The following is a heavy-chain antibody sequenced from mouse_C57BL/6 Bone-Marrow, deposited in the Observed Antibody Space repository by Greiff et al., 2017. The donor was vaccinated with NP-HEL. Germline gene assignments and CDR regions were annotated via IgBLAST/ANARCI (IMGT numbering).Heavy chain of an antibody. J-gene: IGHJ3*01. CDR3: ASFYYGSSYGAY. CDR1: GYTFTGYW. D-gene: IGHD1-1*01. V-gene: IGHV1-9*01. CDR2: ILPGSGST. Sequence: QVQLQQSGAELMKPGASVKLSCKATGYTFTGYWIEWVKQRPGHGLEWIGEILPGSGSTNYNEKFKGKATFTAATSSNTAYMQLSSLTTEDAAIYYCASFYYGSSYGAYWGQGTLVTVSA.